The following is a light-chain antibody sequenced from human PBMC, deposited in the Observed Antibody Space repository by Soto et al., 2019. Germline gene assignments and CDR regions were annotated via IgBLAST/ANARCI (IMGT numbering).Light chain of an antibody. Sequence: QSALTQPPSVSGSPGQAVTFSCTGTNSDVGRYDYVSWYQQLPSEAPKLIIYDVTKRPSGVPTRFSGSKSGNTASLTISGLQAEDEADYFCSSFAGSYTHVFGSGTKVTVL. CDR3: SSFAGSYTHV. CDR1: NSDVGRYDY. J-gene: IGLJ1*01. CDR2: DVT. V-gene: IGLV2-11*01.